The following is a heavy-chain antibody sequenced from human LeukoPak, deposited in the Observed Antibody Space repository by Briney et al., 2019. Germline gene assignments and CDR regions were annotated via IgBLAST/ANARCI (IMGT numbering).Heavy chain of an antibody. Sequence: SETLSLTCAVYGVSFSGYYWSWIRQPPGKGLEWIGEINHSGSTNYNPSLKSRVTISVDTSKNQFSLKLSSVTAADTAVYYCASVYDSSGYYPFWGQGTLVTVSS. V-gene: IGHV4-34*01. CDR1: GVSFSGYY. D-gene: IGHD3-22*01. CDR2: INHSGST. J-gene: IGHJ4*02. CDR3: ASVYDSSGYYPF.